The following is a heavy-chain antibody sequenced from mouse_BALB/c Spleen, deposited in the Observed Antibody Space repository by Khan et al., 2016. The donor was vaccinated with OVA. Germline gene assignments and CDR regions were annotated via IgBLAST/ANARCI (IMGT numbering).Heavy chain of an antibody. CDR1: GYSITSGYG. CDR2: ISYSGST. Sequence: EVQLQESGPGLVKPSQSLSLTCTVTGYSITSGYGWNWIRQFPGNKLEWTGNISYSGSTNYNPSLKSRISITRDTSKNQFFLQLNSVTTEDTATYYCARTARIKYWGQGTTLTVSS. D-gene: IGHD1-2*01. CDR3: ARTARIKY. V-gene: IGHV3-2*02. J-gene: IGHJ2*01.